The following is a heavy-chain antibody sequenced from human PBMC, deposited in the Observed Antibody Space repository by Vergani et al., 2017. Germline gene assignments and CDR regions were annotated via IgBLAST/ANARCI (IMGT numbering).Heavy chain of an antibody. Sequence: EVQLLESGGDLVQPGGSLRLSCAASGFTFIMHAMSWVRQAPGKGLEWVSTLSASDRRTHYADSVKGRFTISRDNSKNTLFLQMNSLRVEDMAVYYCARDRCGWRDSRYFYNYYMDVWGKGTTVTVSS. CDR3: ARDRCGWRDSRYFYNYYMDV. J-gene: IGHJ6*03. V-gene: IGHV3-23*01. D-gene: IGHD6-19*01. CDR1: GFTFIMHA. CDR2: LSASDRRT.